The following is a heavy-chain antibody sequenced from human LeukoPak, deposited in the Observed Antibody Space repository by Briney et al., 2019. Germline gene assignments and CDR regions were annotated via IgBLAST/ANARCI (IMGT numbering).Heavy chain of an antibody. D-gene: IGHD1-26*01. CDR2: ISSSGNT. V-gene: IGHV3-23*01. CDR1: GFTFSRSA. CDR3: AKDGWEYYYYMDV. Sequence: QSGGSLRLSCAASGFTFSRSAMTWVRQTPGKGLDWVSSISSSGNTYYADSVKGRFTISRDNSKNMLYLQMNSLRAEDTAVYYCAKDGWEYYYYMDVWGKGTTVTVSS. J-gene: IGHJ6*03.